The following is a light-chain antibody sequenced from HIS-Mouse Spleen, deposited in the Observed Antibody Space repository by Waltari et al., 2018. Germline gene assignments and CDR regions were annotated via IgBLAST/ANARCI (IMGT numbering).Light chain of an antibody. CDR1: SGSIASNY. Sequence: NFMLTQPHSVSESPGKTVTLSCTGSSGSIASNYVQWYQQRPGSAPTTVIYEDNQRPSGVPDRFSGSIDSSSNSASLTISGLKTEDEADYYCQSYDSSNQVFGGGTKLTVL. CDR3: QSYDSSNQV. V-gene: IGLV6-57*02. J-gene: IGLJ3*02. CDR2: EDN.